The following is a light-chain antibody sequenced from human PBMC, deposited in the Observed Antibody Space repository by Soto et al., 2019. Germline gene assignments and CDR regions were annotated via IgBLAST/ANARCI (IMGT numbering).Light chain of an antibody. J-gene: IGKJ1*01. V-gene: IGKV1-17*01. Sequence: DTIPCRASQGIRNDLGWYQQKPGKVPKLLIYAASSLQSGVPSRFSGSGSGTEFTLTISCLHPEGVVPYYCEHRSGYSGAFGLGTKVDIK. CDR3: EHRSGYSGA. CDR2: AAS. CDR1: QGIRND.